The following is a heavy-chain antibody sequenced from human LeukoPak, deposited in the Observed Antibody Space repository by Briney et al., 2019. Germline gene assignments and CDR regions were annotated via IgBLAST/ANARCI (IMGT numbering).Heavy chain of an antibody. V-gene: IGHV3-23*01. CDR1: GFTFSSYA. J-gene: IGHJ4*02. CDR3: AKGTYYYDGGDYFDY. Sequence: GGSLRLSCAASGFTFSSYAMSWVRQAPGKGLEWVSAISGSGGSTYYADSVKGRFTISRDNSKNTLYLQMNSLRAEDTAVYYCAKGTYYYDGGDYFDYWGQGTLVTVSS. CDR2: ISGSGGST. D-gene: IGHD3-22*01.